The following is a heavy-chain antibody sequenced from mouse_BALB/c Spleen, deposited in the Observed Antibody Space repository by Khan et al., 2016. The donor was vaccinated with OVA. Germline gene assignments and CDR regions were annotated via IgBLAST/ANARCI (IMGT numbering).Heavy chain of an antibody. D-gene: IGHD1-1*01. J-gene: IGHJ2*01. Sequence: EVELVESGPGLVKPSQSLSLTCTVTGYSITSDYAWNWIRQFPGNKLEWMGFISYSGNTNYNPSLKSRISITRDTTKNQFFLQLNSVTIEDTATYYCARVYGGDFDYWGQGTTLTGSS. CDR1: GYSITSDYA. CDR2: ISYSGNT. CDR3: ARVYGGDFDY. V-gene: IGHV3-2*02.